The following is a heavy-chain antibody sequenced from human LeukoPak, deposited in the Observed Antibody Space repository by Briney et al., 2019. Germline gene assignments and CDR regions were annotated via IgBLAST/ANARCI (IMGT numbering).Heavy chain of an antibody. CDR3: ASASGSGWYALDY. CDR1: GGSISSYY. D-gene: IGHD6-19*01. V-gene: IGHV4-59*08. J-gene: IGHJ4*02. Sequence: SETLSLTCTVSGGSISSYYWSWIRQPPGKGLEWIGYIYYSGNTNYNPSLKSRVTMSVDTSKNQFSLKLSSVTAADTAVYYCASASGSGWYALDYWGQGTLVTVSS. CDR2: IYYSGNT.